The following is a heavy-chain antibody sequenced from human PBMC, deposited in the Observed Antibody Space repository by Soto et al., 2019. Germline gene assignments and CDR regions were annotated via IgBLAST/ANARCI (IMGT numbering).Heavy chain of an antibody. Sequence: GGSLRLSCAASGFTFSSYAMSWVRQAPGKGLEWVSAISGSGGSTYYADSVKGRFTISRDNSKNTLYLQMNSLRAEDTAVYYCAKDSTVVVPAAMAIIDYWGQGTLVTVSS. D-gene: IGHD2-2*01. J-gene: IGHJ4*02. CDR1: GFTFSSYA. CDR3: AKDSTVVVPAAMAIIDY. V-gene: IGHV3-23*01. CDR2: ISGSGGST.